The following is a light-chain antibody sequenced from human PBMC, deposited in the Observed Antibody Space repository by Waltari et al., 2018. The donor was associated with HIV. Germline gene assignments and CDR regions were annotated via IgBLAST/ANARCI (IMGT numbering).Light chain of an antibody. CDR3: MQSLQTPLT. CDR1: QSLLHSNGYPN. CDR2: LVS. V-gene: IGKV2-28*01. J-gene: IGKJ1*01. Sequence: EIVMTQSSLSLPVSLVELASISCRPSQSLLHSNGYPNLDWYLQKPGQSPQLLIYLVSNRASGVPDRFSGSGSGTDFTLKISRVEAEDVGVYYCMQSLQTPLTFGQGTKVEIK.